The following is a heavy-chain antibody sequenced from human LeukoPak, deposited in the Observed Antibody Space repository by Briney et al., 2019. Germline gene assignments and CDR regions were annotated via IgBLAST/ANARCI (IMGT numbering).Heavy chain of an antibody. CDR1: GGSISYYY. J-gene: IGHJ4*02. CDR3: ARRPLFGVEDY. D-gene: IGHD3-3*01. CDR2: IYHTGRT. V-gene: IGHV4-59*12. Sequence: SETLSLTCSLSGGSISYYYWTWIRQPPGKGLEWIGYIYHTGRTNYNPSLKSRVSMSVDTSKNQFSLKVTSVSAADTAVYYCARRPLFGVEDYWGQGTLVTVSS.